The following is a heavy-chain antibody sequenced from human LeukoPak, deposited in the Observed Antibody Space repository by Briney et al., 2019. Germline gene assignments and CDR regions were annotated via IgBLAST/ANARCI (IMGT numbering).Heavy chain of an antibody. D-gene: IGHD6-19*01. CDR3: ASGPIIAVAGTGY. CDR1: GFTFSSYS. Sequence: GGSLRLSCAASGFTFSSYSMNWVRQAPGKGLEWVSSISSSSSYIYYADSVKGRFTISRDNAKNSLYLQMNSLRAEDTAVYYCASGPIIAVAGTGYWGQGALITVSS. J-gene: IGHJ4*02. CDR2: ISSSSSYI. V-gene: IGHV3-21*01.